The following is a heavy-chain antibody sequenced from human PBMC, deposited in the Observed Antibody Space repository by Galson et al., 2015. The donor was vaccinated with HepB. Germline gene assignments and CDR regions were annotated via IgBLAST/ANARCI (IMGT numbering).Heavy chain of an antibody. CDR3: ARGDCSSTSCYRGWFDP. Sequence: SLRLSCAASGFTFSSYSMNWVRQAPGKGLEWVSSISSSSYIYYADSVKGRFTISRDNAKNSLYLQMNSLRAEDTAVYYCARGDCSSTSCYRGWFDPWGQGTLVTVSS. V-gene: IGHV3-21*01. CDR1: GFTFSSYS. D-gene: IGHD2-2*01. J-gene: IGHJ5*02. CDR2: ISSSSYI.